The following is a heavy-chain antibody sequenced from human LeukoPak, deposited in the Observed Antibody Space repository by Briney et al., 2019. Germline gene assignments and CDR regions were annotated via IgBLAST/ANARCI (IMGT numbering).Heavy chain of an antibody. CDR2: TRFDGSIK. CDR1: GFIFSDYG. D-gene: IGHD1-1*01. Sequence: PGGSLRLSCAVSGFIFSDYGFHWVRQAPGKRPEWVAVTRFDGSIKQYADSVKGRFTISRDDSKNTLYLQMNFLKSEDTAVYYCARWGGTRQYYFDYWGQGTLVTVSS. V-gene: IGHV3-33*01. J-gene: IGHJ4*02. CDR3: ARWGGTRQYYFDY.